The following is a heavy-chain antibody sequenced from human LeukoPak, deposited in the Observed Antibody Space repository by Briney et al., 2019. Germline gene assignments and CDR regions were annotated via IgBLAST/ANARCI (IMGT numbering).Heavy chain of an antibody. J-gene: IGHJ3*02. CDR2: IYYSGST. CDR1: GGSISSYY. CDR3: ARQRGTLDAFDI. V-gene: IGHV4-59*08. Sequence: SETLSLTCTVSGGSISSYYWSWIRQPPGKGLEWIGYIYYSGSTNYNPSLKSRVTISVDTSKSQFSLKVSSVTAADTAVYYCARQRGTLDAFDIWGQGTMVTVSS.